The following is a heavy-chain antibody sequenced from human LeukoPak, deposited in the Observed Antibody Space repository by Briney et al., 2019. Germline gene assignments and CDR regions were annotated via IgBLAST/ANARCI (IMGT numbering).Heavy chain of an antibody. Sequence: SETLSLTCTVSGGSISSSSYYWGWIRQPPGEGLEWIGSIYYSGSTYYNPSLKSRVTISVDTSKNQFSLKLSSVTAADTAVYYCARHLRGSGYYYYYYMDVWGKGTTVTISS. CDR1: GGSISSSSYY. CDR3: ARHLRGSGYYYYYYMDV. J-gene: IGHJ6*03. D-gene: IGHD3-10*01. V-gene: IGHV4-39*01. CDR2: IYYSGST.